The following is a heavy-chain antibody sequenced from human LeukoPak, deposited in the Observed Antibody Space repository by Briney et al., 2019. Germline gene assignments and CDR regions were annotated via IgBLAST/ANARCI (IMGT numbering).Heavy chain of an antibody. D-gene: IGHD1-26*01. CDR2: ISGSGGST. Sequence: PGGSLRLSCAASGFTFSSYAMSWVRQAPGKGLEWVSAISGSGGSTYYADSVKGRFTISRDNSKNTLYLQMNSLRPDDTAVYYCARAYIVGATNFDYWGQGTLVTVSS. CDR3: ARAYIVGATNFDY. J-gene: IGHJ4*02. V-gene: IGHV3-23*01. CDR1: GFTFSSYA.